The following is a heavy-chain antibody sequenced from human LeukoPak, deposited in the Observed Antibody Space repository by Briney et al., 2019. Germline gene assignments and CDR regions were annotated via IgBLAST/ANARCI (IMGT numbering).Heavy chain of an antibody. D-gene: IGHD2-2*01. J-gene: IGHJ4*02. V-gene: IGHV3-74*01. CDR3: VREGLECSGSSCQRAAFDY. CDR1: GFTFSSYS. CDR2: IKGDGSST. Sequence: PGGSLRLSCAASGFTFSSYSMNWVRQAPGKGLVWVARIKGDGSSTRHADSMKGRFTISRDNAKNTLYLQMNSLRDEDTAVYYCVREGLECSGSSCQRAAFDYWGQGTLVTVSS.